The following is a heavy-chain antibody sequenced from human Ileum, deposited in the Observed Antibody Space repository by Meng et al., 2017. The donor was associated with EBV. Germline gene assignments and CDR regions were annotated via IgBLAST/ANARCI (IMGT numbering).Heavy chain of an antibody. D-gene: IGHD6-19*01. CDR3: TTGKQWLVP. J-gene: IGHJ5*02. V-gene: IGHV3-15*01. CDR1: GFTFTNAW. Sequence: EVQRVDSGGGLVKPGGSLSLSCAASGFTFTNAWMSWVRQAPGKGLEWVGRIRNKTNGGTADYAAPVKGRFSISRDDSKNTLYLQMNSLKIEDTAMYYCTTGKQWLVPWGQGTLVTVSS. CDR2: IRNKTNGGTA.